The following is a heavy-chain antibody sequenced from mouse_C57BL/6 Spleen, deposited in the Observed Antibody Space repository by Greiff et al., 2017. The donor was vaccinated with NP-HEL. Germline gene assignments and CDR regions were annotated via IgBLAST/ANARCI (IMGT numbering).Heavy chain of an antibody. CDR3: ARNSYSNSGIGAMDY. Sequence: VQRVESGPGLVAPSQSLSITCTVSGFSLTSYAISWVRQPPGKGLEWLGVIWTGGGTNYNSALKSRLSISKDNSKSQVFLKMNSLQTDDTARYYCARNSYSNSGIGAMDYWGQGTSVTVSS. CDR2: IWTGGGT. V-gene: IGHV2-9-1*01. J-gene: IGHJ4*01. D-gene: IGHD2-5*01. CDR1: GFSLTSYA.